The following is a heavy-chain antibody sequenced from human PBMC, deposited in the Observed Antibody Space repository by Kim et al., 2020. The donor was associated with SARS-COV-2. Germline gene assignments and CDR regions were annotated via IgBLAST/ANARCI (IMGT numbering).Heavy chain of an antibody. J-gene: IGHJ4*02. CDR2: AGGGTT. Sequence: AGGGTTFYADSVKCRFTISRDNSKNTLYLQLNSLRAEDTAVYYCATRNFWGQGTLVTVSS. V-gene: IGHV3-23*01. CDR3: ATRNF.